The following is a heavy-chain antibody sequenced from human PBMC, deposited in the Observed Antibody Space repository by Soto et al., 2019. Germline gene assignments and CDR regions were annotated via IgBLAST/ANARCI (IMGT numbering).Heavy chain of an antibody. V-gene: IGHV1-8*01. J-gene: IGHJ4*02. D-gene: IGHD5-12*01. CDR3: ARGAVSPDIVATIEFDY. CDR1: GYTFTSYD. CDR2: MIPNSGNT. Sequence: VASVKVSCKASGYTFTSYDINWVRQATGQGLEWMGWMIPNSGNTGYAQKFQGRVTMTRNTSISTAYMELSSLRSEDTAVYYCARGAVSPDIVATIEFDYWGQGTLVTVSS.